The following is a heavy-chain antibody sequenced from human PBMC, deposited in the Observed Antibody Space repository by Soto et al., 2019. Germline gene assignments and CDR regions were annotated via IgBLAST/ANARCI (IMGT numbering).Heavy chain of an antibody. Sequence: SETPSLTCAVYGGSFSGYHWIWIRQPPGKGLEWIGGINHSGGTNYNPSLKSRVTISVDTSKNQFSLKLSSVTAADTAVYYCARSSAYNFGSNAYPFDYWGQGTLVTVSS. J-gene: IGHJ4*02. CDR1: GGSFSGYH. CDR2: INHSGGT. D-gene: IGHD5-18*01. V-gene: IGHV4-34*01. CDR3: ARSSAYNFGSNAYPFDY.